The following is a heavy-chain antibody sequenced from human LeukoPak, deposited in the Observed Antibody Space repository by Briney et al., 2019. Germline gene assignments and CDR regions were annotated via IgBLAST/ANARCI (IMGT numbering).Heavy chain of an antibody. Sequence: GGSLRLFCAASGFTFSDYYMSWIRQAPGKGLEWISLMSFSGSTIYYADSVKGRFTISRDNAKNSLYLQMNSLRVEDTAVYYCARGGYSFDYLGQGTLVTVSS. CDR1: GFTFSDYY. CDR3: ARGGYSFDY. V-gene: IGHV3-11*04. D-gene: IGHD5-12*01. J-gene: IGHJ4*02. CDR2: MSFSGSTI.